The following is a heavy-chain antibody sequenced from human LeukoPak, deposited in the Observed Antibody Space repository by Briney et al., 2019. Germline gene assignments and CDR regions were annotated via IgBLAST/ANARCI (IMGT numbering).Heavy chain of an antibody. D-gene: IGHD4-11*01. V-gene: IGHV4-59*11. CDR1: GXSISSLY. Sequence: PSETLSLTCSVSGXSISSLYWNWIRQPPGKGLEWIGFIYHSGTVPYNPSLKSRGTMSVDTSKNQVSLKLTSVTAADTAVYYCAKSRLGTDTSTVHSFVYWGQGILVTVSS. CDR3: AKSRLGTDTSTVHSFVY. J-gene: IGHJ4*02. CDR2: IYHSGTV.